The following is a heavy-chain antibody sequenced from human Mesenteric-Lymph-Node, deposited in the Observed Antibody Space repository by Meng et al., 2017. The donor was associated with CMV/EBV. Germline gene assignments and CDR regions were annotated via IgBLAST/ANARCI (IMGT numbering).Heavy chain of an antibody. CDR3: ARDRRDGYNDWYFDY. V-gene: IGHV3-7*01. J-gene: IGHJ4*02. Sequence: GGSLRLSCAASGFTFSSYWMSWVRQAPGKGLEWVANIKQDGSEKYYVDSVKGRFTISRDNAKNSLYLQMSRLRAEDTAVYYCARDRRDGYNDWYFDYWGQGTLVTVSS. CDR1: GFTFSSYW. CDR2: IKQDGSEK. D-gene: IGHD5-24*01.